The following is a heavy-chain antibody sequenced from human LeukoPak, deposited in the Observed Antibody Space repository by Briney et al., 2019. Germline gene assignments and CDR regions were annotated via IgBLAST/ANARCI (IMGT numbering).Heavy chain of an antibody. CDR3: ARVATGAVFDY. V-gene: IGHV1-69*06. Sequence: VTVSFKSSGGTFSRYAICWVRQAPGQGLAWMGGIITILGTENKVQKFHGRVTITADKSTSTAYMKLSSLRSEDTAMYHCARVATGAVFDYWGQGTLVTVSS. CDR2: IITILGTE. J-gene: IGHJ4*02. CDR1: GGTFSRYA. D-gene: IGHD6-19*01.